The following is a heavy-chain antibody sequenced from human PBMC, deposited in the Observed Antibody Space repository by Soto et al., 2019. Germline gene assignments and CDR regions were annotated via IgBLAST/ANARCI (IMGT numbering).Heavy chain of an antibody. CDR3: VRDVSGWYGL. D-gene: IGHD3-3*01. J-gene: IGHJ5*02. Sequence: EVQLVESGGGLVQPGGSLRLSCAASGFSFRTFWMTWVRQIPEKGLEWVANIRQDGGEKYYVDSVRGRFTVSRDNANNSLFLQMNSLRPEDTAVYHCVRDVSGWYGLWGQGALVTVSS. CDR1: GFSFRTFW. V-gene: IGHV3-7*05. CDR2: IRQDGGEK.